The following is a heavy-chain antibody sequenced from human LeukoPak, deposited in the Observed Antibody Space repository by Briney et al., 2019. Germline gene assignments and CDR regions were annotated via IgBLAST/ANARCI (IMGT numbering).Heavy chain of an antibody. V-gene: IGHV4-38-2*01. CDR3: ARLHCSSTSCYLYIDY. J-gene: IGHJ4*02. CDR2: IYHSGST. D-gene: IGHD2-2*01. Sequence: SETLSLTCVVSGYSISSGYYWGWIRQPPGKGLGWIGSIYHSGSTYYNPSLKSRVTISVDTSKNQFSLKLSSVTAADTAVYYCARLHCSSTSCYLYIDYWGQGTLVTVSS. CDR1: GYSISSGYY.